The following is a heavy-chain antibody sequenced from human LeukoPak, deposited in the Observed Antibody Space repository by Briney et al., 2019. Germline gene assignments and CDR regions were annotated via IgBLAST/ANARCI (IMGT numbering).Heavy chain of an antibody. D-gene: IGHD4-11*01. CDR2: MNPNSGNT. Sequence: GASVKVSCKASRDTFTSYDISCVRQATGQGLEWMGWMNPNSGNTGYAQKFQGRVTMTRNTSITTAYMELSSLRSEDTAVYYCARATDLDYWGQGTLVTVSS. V-gene: IGHV1-8*01. J-gene: IGHJ4*02. CDR3: ARATDLDY. CDR1: RDTFTSYD.